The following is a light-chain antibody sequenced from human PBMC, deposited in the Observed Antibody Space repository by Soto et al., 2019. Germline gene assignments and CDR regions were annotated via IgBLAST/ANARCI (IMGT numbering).Light chain of an antibody. J-gene: IGKJ1*01. CDR1: QFVSRR. CDR2: DTS. Sequence: EIVVTQSPATLSASPGERVTLSYRASQFVSRRLAWYQQRLGQVPRLLIYDTSTRAPGISARFSGSGSGTEFTLTISSLQSEDFAVYYCQEDIHWPPGMFGPGTTVDIK. V-gene: IGKV3-15*01. CDR3: QEDIHWPPGM.